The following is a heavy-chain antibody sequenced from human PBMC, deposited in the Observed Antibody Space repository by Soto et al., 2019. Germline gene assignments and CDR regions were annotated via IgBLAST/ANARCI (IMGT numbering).Heavy chain of an antibody. Sequence: EVQLLESGGGLVQPGGSLRLSWAASGFNFSSYAMTWVRQAPGKGLEWVSGISGSGGSTYYADSVKGRFTISRDNSKNTVYLQVNSRRADDTAVYYCAKSGWGSRFDYWSQGNMVTVSS. D-gene: IGHD6-19*01. V-gene: IGHV3-23*01. CDR2: ISGSGGST. CDR3: AKSGWGSRFDY. CDR1: GFNFSSYA. J-gene: IGHJ4*02.